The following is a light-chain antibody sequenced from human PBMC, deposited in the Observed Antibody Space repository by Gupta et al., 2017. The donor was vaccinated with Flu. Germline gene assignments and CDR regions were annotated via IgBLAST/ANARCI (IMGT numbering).Light chain of an antibody. V-gene: IGLV2-11*01. CDR3: CSDAASATYV. J-gene: IGLJ1*01. Sequence: QSALTQPRSVSGSPGQSVTISCTASGIDVSDYNYVSWYQQYPGKAPKLLIYDVYRRPSGVPHRFSGSKCDNTASLTISGLQEDEEADYYCCSDAASATYVFGSGTKVTVL. CDR1: GIDVSDYNY. CDR2: DVY.